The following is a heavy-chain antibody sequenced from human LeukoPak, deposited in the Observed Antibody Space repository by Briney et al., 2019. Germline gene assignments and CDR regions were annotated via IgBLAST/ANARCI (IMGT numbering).Heavy chain of an antibody. V-gene: IGHV3-7*01. CDR1: GFTFSSYW. J-gene: IGHJ4*02. CDR2: IKQDGSEK. D-gene: IGHD2-2*01. CDR3: ARETAYCSSTSCPFAVDY. Sequence: PGGSLRLSCAPSGFTFSSYWMSWVRQAPGKGLEWVANIKQDGSEKYYVDSVKGRFTISRDNAKNSLYLQMNSLRAEDTAVYYCARETAYCSSTSCPFAVDYWGQGTLVTVSS.